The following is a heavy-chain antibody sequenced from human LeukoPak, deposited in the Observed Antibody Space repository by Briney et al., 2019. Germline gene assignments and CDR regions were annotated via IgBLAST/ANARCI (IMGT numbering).Heavy chain of an antibody. CDR2: INTDGSST. Sequence: GGSLRLSCAASGFTFSSYAMSWVRQAPGKGLVWVSRINTDGSSTSYADSVKGRFTISRDNAKNTLYLQMNSLRAEDTAVYYCARDKCSSTSCYNDYWGQGTLVTVSS. CDR1: GFTFSSYA. V-gene: IGHV3-74*01. J-gene: IGHJ4*02. D-gene: IGHD2-2*02. CDR3: ARDKCSSTSCYNDY.